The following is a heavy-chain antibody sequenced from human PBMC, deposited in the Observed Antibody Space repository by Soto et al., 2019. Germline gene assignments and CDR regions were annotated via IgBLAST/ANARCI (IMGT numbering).Heavy chain of an antibody. J-gene: IGHJ4*02. CDR2: VYYSGTT. V-gene: IGHV4-61*01. CDR3: ARTTAVPNTLRSRYFFDY. CDR1: GGSISNKTYY. Sequence: SETLSLTCSVSGGSISNKTYYWSWIRQPPGKRLEWIGYVYYSGTTNYNPSLKSRVTISVDLSKNQFSLRLSSVTTADTALYYCARTTAVPNTLRSRYFFDYWGQGTLVTVSS. D-gene: IGHD4-17*01.